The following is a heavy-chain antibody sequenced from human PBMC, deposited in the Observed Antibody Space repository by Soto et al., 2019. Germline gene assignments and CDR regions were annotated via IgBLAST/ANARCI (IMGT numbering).Heavy chain of an antibody. V-gene: IGHV4-31*03. CDR1: GGSISSGGYY. CDR3: ATEAVGGPRGYYYYYGMDV. CDR2: IYYSGST. Sequence: QVQLQESGPGLVKPSQTLSLTCTVSGGSISSGGYYWSWIRQHPGKGLEWIGYIYYSGSTYYNPSLKSRVTIGVDTPKNQFSLKLSSVTAADTAVYYCATEAVGGPRGYYYYYGMDVWGQGTTVTVSS. D-gene: IGHD6-19*01. J-gene: IGHJ6*02.